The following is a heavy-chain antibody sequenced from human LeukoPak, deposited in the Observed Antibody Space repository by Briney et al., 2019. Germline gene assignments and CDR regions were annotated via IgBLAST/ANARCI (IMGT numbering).Heavy chain of an antibody. D-gene: IGHD4-17*01. CDR2: INHSGST. CDR1: GGSFSGYY. Sequence: SETLSLTCAVYGGSFSGYYWSWIRQPPGKGLEWIGEINHSGSTNYNPSLKSRVTISVDTSKNQFSLKLSSVTAADTAVYYCARETTVTTLSWYFDLWGRGTLVTVSS. V-gene: IGHV4-34*01. CDR3: ARETTVTTLSWYFDL. J-gene: IGHJ2*01.